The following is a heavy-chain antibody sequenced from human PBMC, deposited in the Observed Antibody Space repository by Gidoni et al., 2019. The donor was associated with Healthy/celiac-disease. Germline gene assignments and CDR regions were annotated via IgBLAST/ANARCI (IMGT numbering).Heavy chain of an antibody. D-gene: IGHD6-25*01. Sequence: QLQLQESGPGLVKPSETLSLTCTVSGGSIRRSSYYWGWIRQPPGKGLEWIGSIYYRGSTYYNPSLKSRVTISVDTSKNQFSLKLSSVTAADTAVYYCARQFLQGTRKRLGYFDYWGQGTLVTVSS. J-gene: IGHJ4*02. V-gene: IGHV4-39*01. CDR1: GGSIRRSSYY. CDR3: ARQFLQGTRKRLGYFDY. CDR2: IYYRGST.